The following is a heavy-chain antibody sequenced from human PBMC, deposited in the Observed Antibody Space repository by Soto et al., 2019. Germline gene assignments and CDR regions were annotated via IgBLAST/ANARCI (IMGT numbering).Heavy chain of an antibody. V-gene: IGHV4-61*01. CDR2: IYYSGST. D-gene: IGHD2-15*01. CDR1: GGSVSSGSYY. Sequence: ETLSLTCTVSGGSVSSGSYYWSWIRQPPGKGLEWIGYIYYSGSTNYNPSLKSRVTISVDTSKNQFSLKLSSVTAADTAVYYRARDLGGYCSGGSCSPLRLSWFDPWGQGTLVTV. CDR3: ARDLGGYCSGGSCSPLRLSWFDP. J-gene: IGHJ5*02.